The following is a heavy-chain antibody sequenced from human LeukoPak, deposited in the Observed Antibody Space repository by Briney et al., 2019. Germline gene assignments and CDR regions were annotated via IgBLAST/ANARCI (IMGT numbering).Heavy chain of an antibody. J-gene: IGHJ3*02. Sequence: SVKVSCKASGGTFSSYAISWVRQAPGQGLEWMGGIIPIFGTANYAQKFQGRVAITTDESTSTAYMELSSLRSEDTAVYYCAREKVDAFDIWGQGTMVTVSS. CDR2: IIPIFGTA. D-gene: IGHD2-15*01. CDR1: GGTFSSYA. V-gene: IGHV1-69*05. CDR3: AREKVDAFDI.